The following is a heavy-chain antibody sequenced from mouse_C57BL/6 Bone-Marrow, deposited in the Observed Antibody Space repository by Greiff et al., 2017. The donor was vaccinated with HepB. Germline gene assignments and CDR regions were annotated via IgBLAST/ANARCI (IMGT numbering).Heavy chain of an antibody. CDR1: GYTFTSYW. CDR3: ARYYGSSYWYFDV. D-gene: IGHD1-1*01. CDR2: IHPNSGST. J-gene: IGHJ1*03. V-gene: IGHV1-64*01. Sequence: VQLKQPGAELVKPGASVKLSCKASGYTFTSYWMHWVKLRPGQGLEWIGMIHPNSGSTNYNEKFKSKATLTVDKSSSTAYMQLSSLTSEDSAVYYCARYYGSSYWYFDVWGTGTTVTVSS.